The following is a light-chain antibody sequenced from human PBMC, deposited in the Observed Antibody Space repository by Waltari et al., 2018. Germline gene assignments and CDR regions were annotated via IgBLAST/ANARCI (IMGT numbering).Light chain of an antibody. CDR2: DVN. CDR3: CSYTSSSTFV. CDR1: SSDVGGYDY. V-gene: IGLV2-14*01. J-gene: IGLJ1*01. Sequence: QSALTQPASVSGSPGQSITISCTGTSSDVGGYDYVSWYQHHPGKAPKFMIYDVNNRASGVSNRFAGSKSGNTASLTISGRQAEDEADYYCCSYTSSSTFVFGTGTKVSVL.